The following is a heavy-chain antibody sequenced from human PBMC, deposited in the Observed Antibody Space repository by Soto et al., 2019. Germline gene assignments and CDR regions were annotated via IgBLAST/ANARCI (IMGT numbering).Heavy chain of an antibody. D-gene: IGHD3-22*01. CDR2: ISAYKGNT. V-gene: IGHV1-18*01. CDR1: GYTFISHG. J-gene: IGHJ4*01. CDR3: ARGRKLFPYYYDSSGYPSFGN. Sequence: GASVKVSCKASGYTFISHGISWVRQAPGQGLEWMGWISAYKGNTDYAQKLQGRVTMTTDTFTSTAYMELSSLRSEDTAVYYCARGRKLFPYYYDSSGYPSFGNWG.